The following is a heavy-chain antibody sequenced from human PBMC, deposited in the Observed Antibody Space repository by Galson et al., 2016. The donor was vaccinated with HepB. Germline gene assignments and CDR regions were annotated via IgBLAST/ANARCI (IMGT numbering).Heavy chain of an antibody. CDR3: ARSTIFARNYYYYAMDI. V-gene: IGHV3-23*01. Sequence: SLRLSCAASGFTFSIYAMSWVRQAPGEGLDWVSSISAGGDSTNYADSAKGRFTISRDKSKNTLYLQMNSLRVDDTAVYYCARSTIFARNYYYYAMDIWGQGNTVTVSS. CDR1: GFTFSIYA. D-gene: IGHD3-3*01. J-gene: IGHJ6*02. CDR2: ISAGGDST.